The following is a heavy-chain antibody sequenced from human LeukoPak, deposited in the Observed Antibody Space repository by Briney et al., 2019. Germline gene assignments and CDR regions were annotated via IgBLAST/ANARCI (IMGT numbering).Heavy chain of an antibody. Sequence: SETLPLTCAVSGYSISSGHYWGWIRQPPGKGLEWIGSIYHSVSTYYNPSLKSRVTISEVTSKNQFSLKLRSVTAADTAVYYSARHADGYSSSWYSSPWGQGTLVTVSS. J-gene: IGHJ5*02. CDR2: IYHSVST. CDR1: GYSISSGHY. D-gene: IGHD6-13*01. V-gene: IGHV4-38-2*01. CDR3: ARHADGYSSSWYSSP.